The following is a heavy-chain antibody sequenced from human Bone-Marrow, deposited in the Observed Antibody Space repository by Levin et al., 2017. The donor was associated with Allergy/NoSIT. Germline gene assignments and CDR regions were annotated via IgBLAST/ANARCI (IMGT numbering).Heavy chain of an antibody. D-gene: IGHD3-10*01. V-gene: IGHV4-61*01. J-gene: IGHJ6*03. CDR2: VFRTGAA. CDR1: GASVTSGTYY. Sequence: SETLSLTCTVSGASVTSGTYYWTWIRQPPGKGLEWIGSVFRTGAANYNPSLKSRLTISVDTSKNQFSLNLISVTAAATAIYFCARGASGSASGNYYLNFYYYMDIWAKGTSVTVSS. CDR3: ARGASGSASGNYYLNFYYYMDI.